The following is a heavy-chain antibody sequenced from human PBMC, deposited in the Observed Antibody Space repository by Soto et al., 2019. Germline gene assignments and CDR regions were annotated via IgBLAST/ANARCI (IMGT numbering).Heavy chain of an antibody. CDR2: IYSGGST. CDR1: GFTVSSNY. CDR3: ASSNWNDVR. J-gene: IGHJ4*02. D-gene: IGHD1-1*01. V-gene: IGHV3-66*01. Sequence: TGGSLRLSCAASGFTVSSNYMGGVRQAPGKGLEWVSVIYSGGSTYYADSVKGRFTISRDNSKNTLYLQMNSLRAEDTAVYYCASSNWNDVRWGQGTLVTVSS.